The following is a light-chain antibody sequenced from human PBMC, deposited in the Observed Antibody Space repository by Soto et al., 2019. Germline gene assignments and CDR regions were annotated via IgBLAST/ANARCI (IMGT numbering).Light chain of an antibody. J-gene: IGLJ1*01. V-gene: IGLV1-51*01. CDR1: SSNIGNNY. CDR2: DNN. CDR3: GTWDSSLSAGYV. Sequence: QSVLTQPPSVSAAPGQKVTISCSGSSSNIGNNYVSWYQQLPGTAPKLLIYDNNKRPSGIPDRFSGSKSGTSATLGITGLQTGDAADYYCGTWDSSLSAGYVFGTGTKLTVL.